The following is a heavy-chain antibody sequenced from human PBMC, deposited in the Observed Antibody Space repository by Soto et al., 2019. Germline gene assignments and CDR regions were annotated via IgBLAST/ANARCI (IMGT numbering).Heavy chain of an antibody. CDR1: GFTFSTHA. CDR3: ARDRPYSSSWYPEY. Sequence: QVHLVESGGGVVRPGGSLRLSCAASGFTFSTHAMHWVRQAPGKGLEWVALISYDGTTKYYADSVKGRFTISRDKSKNTLYLQMNSLRGEDMAIYYCARDRPYSSSWYPEYWGQGTLVTVSS. CDR2: ISYDGTTK. V-gene: IGHV3-30-3*01. J-gene: IGHJ4*02. D-gene: IGHD6-13*01.